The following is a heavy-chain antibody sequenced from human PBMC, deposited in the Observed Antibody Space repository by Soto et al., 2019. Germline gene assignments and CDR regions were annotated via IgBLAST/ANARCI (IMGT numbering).Heavy chain of an antibody. V-gene: IGHV5-10-1*01. CDR3: ARLGTVGTTRDACDI. CDR1: GYSFTSYW. D-gene: IGHD1-1*01. Sequence: PGESLKISCKGAGYSFTSYWISWVRQMPGKGLEWMGMIDPSDSYTSYSPSLQGHVTISADKSISTAYLQWSSLKASDTAMYYCARLGTVGTTRDACDIWSQGTMVTVSS. J-gene: IGHJ3*02. CDR2: IDPSDSYT.